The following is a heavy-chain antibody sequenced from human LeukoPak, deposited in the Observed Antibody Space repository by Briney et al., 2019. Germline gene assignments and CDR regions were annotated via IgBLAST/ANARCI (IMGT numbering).Heavy chain of an antibody. Sequence: GASVTVSCKASGGTFSSYVISWVRQAPGQGLEWMGGIIPIFGTANYAQKFQGRVTITTDESTSTAYMELSSLRSEDTAVYYCARGTDCSSTSCYSRPRRYYYYYMDVWGKGTTVTVSS. D-gene: IGHD2-2*01. CDR3: ARGTDCSSTSCYSRPRRYYYYYMDV. J-gene: IGHJ6*03. CDR1: GGTFSSYV. CDR2: IIPIFGTA. V-gene: IGHV1-69*05.